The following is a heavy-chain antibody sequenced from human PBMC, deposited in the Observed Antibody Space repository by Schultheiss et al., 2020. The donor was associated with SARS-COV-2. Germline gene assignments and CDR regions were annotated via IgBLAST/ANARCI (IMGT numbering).Heavy chain of an antibody. V-gene: IGHV1-18*01. Sequence: GESLKISCKASGYTFTSYGITWVRQAPGQGLEWMGWISTYNGNTNYAQKLQDRVTMTTDTSTSTAYMELRRLKSDDTAVYYCARHYGDLENWGQGTLVTVSS. D-gene: IGHD4-17*01. CDR1: GYTFTSYG. CDR3: ARHYGDLEN. J-gene: IGHJ4*02. CDR2: ISTYNGNT.